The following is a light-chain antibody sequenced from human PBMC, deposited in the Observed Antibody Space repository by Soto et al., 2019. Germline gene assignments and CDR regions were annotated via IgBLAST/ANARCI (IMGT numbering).Light chain of an antibody. CDR3: YSYTTSNTYV. Sequence: QSALTQHASVSGSPGQSITISCAGTSSDVGGYNYVSWYQHHPGKVPQLMIYDVSNRPSGVSNRFSGSKSGNTASLTISGLQPEDEADYYCYSYTTSNTYVFGTGTKVTVL. CDR2: DVS. CDR1: SSDVGGYNY. V-gene: IGLV2-14*03. J-gene: IGLJ1*01.